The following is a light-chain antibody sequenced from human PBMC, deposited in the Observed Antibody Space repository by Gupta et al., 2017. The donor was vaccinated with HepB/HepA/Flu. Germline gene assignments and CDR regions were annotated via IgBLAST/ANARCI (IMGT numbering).Light chain of an antibody. J-gene: IGLJ1*01. CDR2: EVS. CDR3: SSYAGTNHYV. CDR1: SSDVGGYNY. V-gene: IGLV2-8*01. Sequence: QSALTQPPSSSGSPGRSVTISCTGTSSDVGGYNYVSWYQQHPGKAPRLMISEVSKRPSGVPDRFSGSKSGNTASLTVSGLQTEDEADYYCSSYAGTNHYVFGTGTKVTVL.